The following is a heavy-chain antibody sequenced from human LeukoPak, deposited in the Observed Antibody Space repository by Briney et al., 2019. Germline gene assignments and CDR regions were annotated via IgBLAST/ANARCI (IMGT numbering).Heavy chain of an antibody. Sequence: SETLSLTCAVSFYSITTTNYQWGWIRQPPGRGLQWIGSMFQSGYAYYNPSLKSRVTISLETSKNQFSLKLTSVTAADTATYYCARHYYDNTGYYYLDYWGQGTLVTVSS. CDR2: MFQSGYA. J-gene: IGHJ4*02. D-gene: IGHD3-22*01. CDR1: FYSITTTNYQ. CDR3: ARHYYDNTGYYYLDY. V-gene: IGHV4-39*01.